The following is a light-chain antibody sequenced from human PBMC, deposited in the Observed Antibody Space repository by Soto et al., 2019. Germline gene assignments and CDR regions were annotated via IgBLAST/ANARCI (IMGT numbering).Light chain of an antibody. J-gene: IGKJ4*01. Sequence: EIVMTQSPATLSVSPGERATLSCRASQSVSSDLAWYHQKPGQAPRLLIYGASTRATGIPARFSGSGSGTEFTLTISSLQSEDFAVYYCQQYNNWPPLTFGGGTRWIS. CDR2: GAS. V-gene: IGKV3-15*01. CDR1: QSVSSD. CDR3: QQYNNWPPLT.